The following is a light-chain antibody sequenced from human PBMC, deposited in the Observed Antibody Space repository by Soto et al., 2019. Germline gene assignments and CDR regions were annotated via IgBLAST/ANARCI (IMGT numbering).Light chain of an antibody. CDR3: QQYNGYWT. J-gene: IGKJ1*01. Sequence: DIQMTQSPSTLSASVGDRVTITCWASQSISDLLAWYQHKPGKAPKLLIYKASVLKSGVPSRFSGSGSGTEYTLTISSLQPDDFASYYCQQYNGYWTFGQGTKVEI. CDR1: QSISDL. V-gene: IGKV1-5*03. CDR2: KAS.